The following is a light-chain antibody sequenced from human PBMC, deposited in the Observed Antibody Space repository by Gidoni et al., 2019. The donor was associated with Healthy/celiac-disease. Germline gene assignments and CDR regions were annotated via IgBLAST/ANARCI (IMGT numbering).Light chain of an antibody. J-gene: IGKJ1*01. Sequence: IQMTQSPSSLSASVGDRVTITCRASQSISSYLNWYQQKPGKAPKLLIYAASSLQSGVPSRFSGSGSGTDFTLTISSLQPEDFATYDCQQSYSTPRTFXQXTKVXIK. V-gene: IGKV1-39*01. CDR2: AAS. CDR1: QSISSY. CDR3: QQSYSTPRT.